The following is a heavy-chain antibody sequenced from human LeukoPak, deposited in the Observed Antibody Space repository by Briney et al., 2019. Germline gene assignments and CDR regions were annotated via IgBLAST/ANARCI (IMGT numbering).Heavy chain of an antibody. CDR1: DGSIFADY. D-gene: IGHD3-10*01. CDR3: ARRTGSYFGQFDS. CDR2: IYYSGSA. V-gene: IGHV4-59*01. Sequence: SETLSLTCSVSDGSIFADYWSWIRQPPGKGLEWIGYIYYSGSANYSPSLKSRITISVDTSKNKFSLRLRSVTAADTAINYCARRTGSYFGQFDSWGQGTLVTVSS. J-gene: IGHJ4*02.